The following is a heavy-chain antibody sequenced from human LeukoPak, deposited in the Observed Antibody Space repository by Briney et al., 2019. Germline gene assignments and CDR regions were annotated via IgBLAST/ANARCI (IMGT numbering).Heavy chain of an antibody. J-gene: IGHJ3*02. CDR2: IYYSGST. CDR3: ARDLQQLEAFDI. Sequence: SETLSLTCTVSGGSISSSSYYWGWIRQPPGKGLEWIGSIYYSGSTYYNPSLRSRVTISVDTSKNQFSLKLSSVTAADTAVYYCARDLQQLEAFDIWGQGTMVTVSS. V-gene: IGHV4-39*07. CDR1: GGSISSSSYY. D-gene: IGHD6-13*01.